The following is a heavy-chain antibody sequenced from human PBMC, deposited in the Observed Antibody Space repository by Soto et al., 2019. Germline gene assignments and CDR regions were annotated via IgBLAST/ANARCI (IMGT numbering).Heavy chain of an antibody. D-gene: IGHD5-18*01. CDR3: TTHADTAMAGY. V-gene: IGHV3-15*07. J-gene: IGHJ4*02. CDR2: IKSKTDGGTT. CDR1: GFTFSNAC. Sequence: VGSLRLSCAASGFTFSNACMNWVRQAPGKGLEWVDRIKSKTDGGTTDYAAPVKGRFTISRDDSKNTLYLQMNSLKTEDTAVYYCTTHADTAMAGYWGQGTLVTVSS.